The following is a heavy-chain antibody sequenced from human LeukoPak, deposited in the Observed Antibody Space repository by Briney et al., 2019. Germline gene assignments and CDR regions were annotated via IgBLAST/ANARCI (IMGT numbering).Heavy chain of an antibody. CDR2: ISGSGGST. J-gene: IGHJ4*02. V-gene: IGHV3-23*01. CDR1: GFTFSSYS. Sequence: GGSLRLSCAASGFTFSSYSMNWVRQAPGKGLEWVSAISGSGGSTYYADSVKGRFTISRDNSKNTLYLQMNSLRAEDTAVYYCAKEVGGTYYDFWSGRYKGSHFDYWGQGTLVTVSS. D-gene: IGHD3-3*01. CDR3: AKEVGGTYYDFWSGRYKGSHFDY.